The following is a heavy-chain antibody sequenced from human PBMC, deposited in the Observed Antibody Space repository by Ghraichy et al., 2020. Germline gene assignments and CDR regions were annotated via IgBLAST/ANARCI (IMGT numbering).Heavy chain of an antibody. J-gene: IGHJ3*02. D-gene: IGHD2-2*01. CDR2: ISGAGDR. CDR3: ARRYCSTTTCAAFDI. CDR1: GFTISNYA. Sequence: GGSLRLSCVASGFTISNYAMNWVRQAPGKGLEWVSGISGAGDRFYADSVKGRFTISRDSFKNTLNLQMNSLRAEDTAVYYCARRYCSTTTCAAFDIWGQGTMVTVSS. V-gene: IGHV3-23*01.